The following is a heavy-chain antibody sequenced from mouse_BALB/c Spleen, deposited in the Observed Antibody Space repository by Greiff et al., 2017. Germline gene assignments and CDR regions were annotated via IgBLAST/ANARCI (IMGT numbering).Heavy chain of an antibody. CDR1: GFTFSDYY. D-gene: IGHD1-1*01. CDR3: ARGGYYGSSYEGYYAMDY. V-gene: IGHV5-4*02. CDR2: ISDGGSYT. J-gene: IGHJ4*01. Sequence: EVKLVESGGGLVKPGGSLKLSCAASGFTFSDYYMYWVRQTPEKRLEWVATISDGGSYTYYPDSVKGRFTISRDNAKNNLYLQMSSLKSEDTAMYYCARGGYYGSSYEGYYAMDYWGQGTSVTVSS.